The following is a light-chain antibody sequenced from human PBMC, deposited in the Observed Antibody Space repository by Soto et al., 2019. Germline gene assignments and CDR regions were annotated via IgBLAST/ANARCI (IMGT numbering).Light chain of an antibody. Sequence: QSALTQPRSVSGSPGQSVTISCTGNSSDVGAYNYVSWYQQHPGKAPKFMIYDVSMRPSGVPDRFSGSKSGNTASLTISGLQAEDEAEYYCCSYAGRFDFLFGGGTQLTVL. CDR2: DVS. CDR1: SSDVGAYNY. J-gene: IGLJ2*01. CDR3: CSYAGRFDFL. V-gene: IGLV2-11*01.